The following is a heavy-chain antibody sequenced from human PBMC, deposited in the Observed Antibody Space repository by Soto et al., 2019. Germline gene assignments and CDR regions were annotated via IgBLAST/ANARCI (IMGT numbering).Heavy chain of an antibody. D-gene: IGHD4-17*01. CDR2: ISSSSSFI. J-gene: IGHJ6*02. Sequence: GGSLRLSCAASGFTFSSYSMNWVRQAPGKGLEWVSSISSSSSFIYYADSVKGRFTISRDNAKNSLYLQMNSLRAEDTAVYYCARTGNDYGDLLYYSYGMDVWGQGTTVTVSS. CDR3: ARTGNDYGDLLYYSYGMDV. V-gene: IGHV3-21*01. CDR1: GFTFSSYS.